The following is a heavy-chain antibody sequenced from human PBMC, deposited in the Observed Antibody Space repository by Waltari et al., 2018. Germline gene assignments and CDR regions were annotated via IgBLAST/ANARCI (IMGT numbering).Heavy chain of an antibody. D-gene: IGHD1-1*01. J-gene: IGHJ5*02. V-gene: IGHV1-69*11. Sequence: QVQLVQSGAEVKKPGSSVKVPCKTSGGAFTDFGISWVRQAPGQGLEWMGPIIPMLDKTDYAQRVQGRFTITADESTYTAYMELRSLRAEDTAVYYCTEVGTTGSLGQGTLVTVSS. CDR3: TEVGTTGS. CDR2: IIPMLDKT. CDR1: GGAFTDFG.